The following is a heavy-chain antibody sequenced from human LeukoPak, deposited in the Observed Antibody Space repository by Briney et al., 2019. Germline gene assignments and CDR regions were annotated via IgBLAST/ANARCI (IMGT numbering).Heavy chain of an antibody. V-gene: IGHV1-2*02. CDR2: INPNSGGT. J-gene: IGHJ4*02. Sequence: ASVKVSCRASGYTFTGYYMHWVRQAPGQGLEWMGWINPNSGGTYYAQKFQGRVTMTSDTSISSAYMELSRLRSDDTAVYYCARDRVGYSYGYYFDYWGQGTLVTVSS. CDR3: ARDRVGYSYGYYFDY. D-gene: IGHD5-18*01. CDR1: GYTFTGYY.